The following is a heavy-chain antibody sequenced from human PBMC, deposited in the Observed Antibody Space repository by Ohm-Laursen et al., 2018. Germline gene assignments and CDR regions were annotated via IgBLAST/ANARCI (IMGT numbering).Heavy chain of an antibody. V-gene: IGHV4-4*07. CDR1: GGSISSYY. J-gene: IGHJ5*02. CDR3: ARERDGYSYGYLDP. D-gene: IGHD5-18*01. CDR2: IYSSGSS. Sequence: SDTLSLTCTVSGGSISSYYCTWIRQPAGKGLEWIGRIYSSGSSNYNPSLDYNPSLESRVTMSVDTSKNQFSLKLNSVTAADTAVYYCARERDGYSYGYLDPWGQGALVTVSS.